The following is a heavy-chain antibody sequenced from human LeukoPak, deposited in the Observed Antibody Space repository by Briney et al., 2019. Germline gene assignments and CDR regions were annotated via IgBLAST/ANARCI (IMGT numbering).Heavy chain of an antibody. CDR2: IYYSGST. J-gene: IGHJ3*02. V-gene: IGHV4-39*07. Sequence: SETLSLTCTVSGGSISISSYLWGWIRQPPGKGLEWIGSIYYSGSTYYNPSLKSRVTVSVDTSKNQFSLKLSSVTAADTAVYYCARSGYSYGADAFDIWGQGTMVTVSS. CDR1: GGSISISSYL. CDR3: ARSGYSYGADAFDI. D-gene: IGHD5-18*01.